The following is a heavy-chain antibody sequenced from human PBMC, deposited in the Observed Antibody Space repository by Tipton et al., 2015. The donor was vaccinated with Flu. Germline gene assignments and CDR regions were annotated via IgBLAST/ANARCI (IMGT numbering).Heavy chain of an antibody. V-gene: IGHV1-69*01. CDR1: GGTFSSYA. D-gene: IGHD2-2*01. Sequence: QLVQSGAEVKKPGSSVKVSCKASGGTFSSYAISWVRQAPGQGLEWMGGIIPIFGTANYAQKFQGRVTITADESTSTAYMELSSLRSEDTAVYYCARAYWSVRIPAARPNWFDPWGQGTLVTVSS. J-gene: IGHJ5*02. CDR3: ARAYWSVRIPAARPNWFDP. CDR2: IIPIFGTA.